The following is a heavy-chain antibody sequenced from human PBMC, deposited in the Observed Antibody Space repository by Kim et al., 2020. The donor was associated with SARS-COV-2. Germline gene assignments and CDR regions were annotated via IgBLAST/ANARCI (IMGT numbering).Heavy chain of an antibody. J-gene: IGHJ4*02. D-gene: IGHD5-18*01. V-gene: IGHV3-30*04. CDR3: ARDDLYSYGYYFDY. CDR2: ISYDGSNK. Sequence: GGSLRLSCAASGFTFSSYAMHWVRQAPGKGLEWVAVISYDGSNKYYADSVKGRFTISRDNSKNTLYLQMNSLRAEDTAVYYCARDDLYSYGYYFDYWGQGTLVTVSS. CDR1: GFTFSSYA.